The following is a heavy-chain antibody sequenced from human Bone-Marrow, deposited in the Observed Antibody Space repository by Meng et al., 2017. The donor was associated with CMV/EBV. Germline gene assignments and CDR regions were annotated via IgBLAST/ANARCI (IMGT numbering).Heavy chain of an antibody. CDR3: ARDRVWVND. J-gene: IGHJ4*02. D-gene: IGHD1-26*01. V-gene: IGHV3-66*02. CDR2: IYSGGST. Sequence: GESLKISCAASGFTVSSNYMSWVRQAPGKGLGWVSVIYSGGSTYYADSVKGRFTISRDNSKNTLYLQMNSLRAEDTAVYYCARDRVWVNDWGQGTLVTVSS. CDR1: GFTVSSNY.